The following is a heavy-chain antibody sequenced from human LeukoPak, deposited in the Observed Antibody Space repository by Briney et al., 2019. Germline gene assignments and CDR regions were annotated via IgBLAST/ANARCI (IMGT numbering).Heavy chain of an antibody. CDR3: ARDHYCSGGSCYLRGFDP. Sequence: QSGGSLRLSCAASGFTFGSYWMSWVRQAPGKGLEWVANIKDDGGEKYYVDSAKGRFTISRDNAKNSLYLQMNSLRAEDTAIYYCARDHYCSGGSCYLRGFDPWGQGTLVTVSS. CDR2: IKDDGGEK. J-gene: IGHJ5*02. CDR1: GFTFGSYW. D-gene: IGHD2-15*01. V-gene: IGHV3-7*01.